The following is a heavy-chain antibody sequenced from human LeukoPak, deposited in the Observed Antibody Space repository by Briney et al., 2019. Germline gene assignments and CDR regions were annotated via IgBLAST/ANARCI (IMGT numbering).Heavy chain of an antibody. CDR1: GHTFTSYD. CDR2: MNPDSGNT. CDR3: ARRIAAAGVGIVY. Sequence: ASVKVSCKSSGHTFTSYDINWVRQATGQGLEWMGWMNPDSGNTGYAQKFQGRVTMTRNPSISTAYMELSSLTSEDTAVYYCARRIAAAGVGIVYWGQGTLVTVSS. J-gene: IGHJ4*02. V-gene: IGHV1-8*01. D-gene: IGHD6-13*01.